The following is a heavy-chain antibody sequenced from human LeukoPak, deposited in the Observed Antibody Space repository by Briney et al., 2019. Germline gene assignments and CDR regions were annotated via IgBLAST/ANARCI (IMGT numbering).Heavy chain of an antibody. V-gene: IGHV3-30*03. J-gene: IGHJ4*02. Sequence: GGSLRLSCAASGFTFSNYGMHWVRQAPGKGLEWVAVISYDGSNKYYADSVKGRFTISRDESKNTLYLQMNSLRPEDTAVYSCALGEEMATIFDYWGQGTLVTVSS. CDR3: ALGEEMATIFDY. CDR2: ISYDGSNK. D-gene: IGHD5-24*01. CDR1: GFTFSNYG.